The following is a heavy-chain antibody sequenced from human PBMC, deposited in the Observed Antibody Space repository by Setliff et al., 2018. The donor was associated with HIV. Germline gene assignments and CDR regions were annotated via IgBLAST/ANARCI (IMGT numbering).Heavy chain of an antibody. Sequence: PGESLKISCKCSGYSFTSYWIGGVRRMPGKGLEWMGIIYPGDSDTRYSPSFQGQVTISADKSISTAYLQWSSLKASDTAMFYCAGSDSANWYVDYWGQGTLVTVSS. V-gene: IGHV5-51*01. J-gene: IGHJ4*02. CDR3: AGSDSANWYVDY. D-gene: IGHD1-1*01. CDR2: IYPGDSDT. CDR1: GYSFTSYW.